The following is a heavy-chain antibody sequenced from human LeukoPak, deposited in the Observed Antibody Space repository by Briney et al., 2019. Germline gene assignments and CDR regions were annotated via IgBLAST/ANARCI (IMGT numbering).Heavy chain of an antibody. Sequence: ASVEVSCKASGYTFTSYAMNWVRQAPGQGLEWMGWINPKSGGTDYAQKFQGRVTMTRDTSISTAYMDMSSLRSDDTAVYYCARNLWFGESSDAFDMWGQGTMVTVSS. J-gene: IGHJ3*02. V-gene: IGHV1-2*02. CDR1: GYTFTSYA. CDR2: INPKSGGT. D-gene: IGHD3-10*01. CDR3: ARNLWFGESSDAFDM.